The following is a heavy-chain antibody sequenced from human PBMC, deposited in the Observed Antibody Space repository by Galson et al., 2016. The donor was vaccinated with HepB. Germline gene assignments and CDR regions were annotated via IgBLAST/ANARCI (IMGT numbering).Heavy chain of an antibody. Sequence: SLRLSCAASGFTFSDYYMNWIRQAPGKGLEWVSYISSSGSTIYYADSVKGRFTISRDNAKNSLYLHLNSLRAEDTAVYYCAREDSFHYLGGLDVWGQGTTVTVSS. CDR3: AREDSFHYLGGLDV. CDR1: GFTFSDYY. V-gene: IGHV3-11*04. J-gene: IGHJ6*02. D-gene: IGHD3-10*01. CDR2: ISSSGSTI.